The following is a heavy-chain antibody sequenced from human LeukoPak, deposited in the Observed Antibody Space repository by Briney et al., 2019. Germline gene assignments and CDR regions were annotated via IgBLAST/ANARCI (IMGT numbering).Heavy chain of an antibody. D-gene: IGHD4-17*01. CDR3: AREGGTTVTTSNWYFDL. V-gene: IGHV4-39*02. Sequence: PSETLSLTCTVSGGSISSSNYYWGWIRQPPGKGLEWIGSIYYSGSTYYNPSLKSRVTISVDTSKNQFSLKLNSVTPEDTAVYYCAREGGTTVTTSNWYFDLWGRGTLVTVSS. CDR2: IYYSGST. CDR1: GGSISSSNYY. J-gene: IGHJ2*01.